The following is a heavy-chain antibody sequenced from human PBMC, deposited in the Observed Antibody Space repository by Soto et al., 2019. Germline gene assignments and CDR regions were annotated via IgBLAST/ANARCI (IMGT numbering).Heavy chain of an antibody. CDR3: ARDPEGYCSGGSCYWGDY. CDR2: ISSSSSYI. Sequence: EVQLVESGGGLVKPGGSLRLSCAASGFTFSSYSMNWVRQAPGKGLEWVSSISSSSSYIYYADSVKGRFTISRDNAKNSLYMQMNSLRDEDTAVYYCARDPEGYCSGGSCYWGDYWGQGTLVTVSS. D-gene: IGHD2-15*01. CDR1: GFTFSSYS. J-gene: IGHJ4*02. V-gene: IGHV3-21*01.